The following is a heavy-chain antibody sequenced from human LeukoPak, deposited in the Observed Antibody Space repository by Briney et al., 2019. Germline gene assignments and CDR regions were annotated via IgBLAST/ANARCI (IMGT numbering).Heavy chain of an antibody. CDR2: ITGGANSV. Sequence: PGGSLRLSCAASGFTFSAFAMTWVRQAPGKAPEWVSSITGGANSVFYADSVKGRFTFSRDNSKNTLYLQMNILRADDTAFYYWATGAAAGKVDWFDPWGQGTMVTVSS. CDR1: GFTFSAFA. CDR3: ATGAAAGKVDWFDP. J-gene: IGHJ5*02. V-gene: IGHV3-23*01. D-gene: IGHD6-13*01.